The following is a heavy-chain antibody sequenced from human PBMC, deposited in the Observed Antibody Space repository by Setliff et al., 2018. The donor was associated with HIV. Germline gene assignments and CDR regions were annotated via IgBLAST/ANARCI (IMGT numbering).Heavy chain of an antibody. V-gene: IGHV3-11*05. CDR1: GFTFSDHD. J-gene: IGHJ6*03. CDR2: ISTRSTST. D-gene: IGHD3-9*01. Sequence: GGSLRLSCAASGFTFSDHDMIWIRQAPGKGLECLSYISTRSTSTNSADSVKGRFTISRDDANNSLHLQMNSLRAEDTAVYYCAKDPERDWFASYYMDVWGKGTTVTVSS. CDR3: AKDPERDWFASYYMDV.